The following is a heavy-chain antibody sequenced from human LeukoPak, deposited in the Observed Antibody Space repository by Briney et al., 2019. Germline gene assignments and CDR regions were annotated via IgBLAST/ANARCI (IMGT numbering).Heavy chain of an antibody. D-gene: IGHD6-19*01. CDR1: GGSVSSGSYY. J-gene: IGHJ6*02. Sequence: SETLSLTCTVSGGSVSSGSYYWSWIRQPPGKGLEWIGYIYYSGSTNYNPSLKSRVTISVDTSKNQFSLKLSSVTAADTAVYYCAREKGIVAGLYYYYGMDVWGQGTTVTVSS. V-gene: IGHV4-61*01. CDR2: IYYSGST. CDR3: AREKGIVAGLYYYYGMDV.